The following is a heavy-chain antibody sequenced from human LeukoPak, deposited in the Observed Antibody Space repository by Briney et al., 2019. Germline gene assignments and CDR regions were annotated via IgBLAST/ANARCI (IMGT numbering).Heavy chain of an antibody. J-gene: IGHJ4*02. CDR2: IYYSGST. Sequence: SETLSLTCTVSGGSISSYYWSWIRQPPGKGLEWIGYIYYSGSTNYNPSLKSRVTISVDTSKNQFSLKLSSVTAADTAVYYCARDAVSGSYSDYWGQGTLVTVSS. V-gene: IGHV4-59*01. CDR3: ARDAVSGSYSDY. D-gene: IGHD1-26*01. CDR1: GGSISSYY.